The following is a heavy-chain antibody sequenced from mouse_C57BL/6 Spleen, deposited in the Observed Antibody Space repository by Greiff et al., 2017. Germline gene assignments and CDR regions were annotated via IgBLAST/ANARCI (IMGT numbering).Heavy chain of an antibody. V-gene: IGHV1-53*01. CDR3: ARSDGNYGYAMDY. D-gene: IGHD2-1*01. J-gene: IGHJ4*01. CDR2: INPSNGGT. CDR1: GYTFTSYW. Sequence: QVQLQQPGTELVKPGASVKLSCKASGYTFTSYWMHWVKQRPGQGLEWIGNINPSNGGTNYNEKFKSKATLTVDKSSSAAYMQLSSLTSEDSAVYFCARSDGNYGYAMDYWGQGTSVTVSS.